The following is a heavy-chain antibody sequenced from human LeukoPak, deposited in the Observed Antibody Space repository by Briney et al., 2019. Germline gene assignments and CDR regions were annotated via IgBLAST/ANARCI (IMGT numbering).Heavy chain of an antibody. V-gene: IGHV3-21*01. D-gene: IGHD3-3*01. J-gene: IGHJ4*02. CDR1: GFTFSSYG. CDR2: ISSSSSYI. CDR3: ARDFGVVTDSDY. Sequence: GGSLRLSCAAPGFTFSSYGMNWVRQAPGKGLEWVSSISSSSSYIYYADSVKGRFTISRDNAKNSLYLQMNSLRAEDTAVYYCARDFGVVTDSDYWGQGTLVTVSS.